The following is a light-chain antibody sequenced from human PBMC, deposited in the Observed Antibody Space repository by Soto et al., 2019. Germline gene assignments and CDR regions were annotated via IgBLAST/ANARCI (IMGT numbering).Light chain of an antibody. V-gene: IGKV1-39*01. CDR1: QSISSY. Sequence: DIQMTQSPSSLSASVGDRVTITCRASQSISSYLNWYQQKPGKAPKLLIYAASSLQSGVPSRFSGSGSGTDFNLTISSLQPEDFATYSCQQSYSTPSTFGQGTKLEIK. CDR3: QQSYSTPST. J-gene: IGKJ2*01. CDR2: AAS.